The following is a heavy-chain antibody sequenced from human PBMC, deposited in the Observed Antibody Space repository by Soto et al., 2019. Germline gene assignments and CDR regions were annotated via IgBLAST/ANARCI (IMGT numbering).Heavy chain of an antibody. CDR1: GYTFTSYA. D-gene: IGHD2-2*01. CDR2: INAGNGNT. Sequence: GASVKVSCKASGYTFTSYAMHWVRQAPGQRLEWMGWINAGNGNTKYSQKFQGRVTITRDTSASTAYMELSSLRSEDTAVYYCARELDVVVPAATRYYYYYYGMDVWGQGTMVTVSS. V-gene: IGHV1-3*01. CDR3: ARELDVVVPAATRYYYYYYGMDV. J-gene: IGHJ6*02.